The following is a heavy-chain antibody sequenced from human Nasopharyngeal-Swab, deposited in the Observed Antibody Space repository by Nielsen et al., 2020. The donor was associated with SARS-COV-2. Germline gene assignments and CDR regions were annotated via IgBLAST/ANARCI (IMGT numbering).Heavy chain of an antibody. D-gene: IGHD5-24*01. CDR2: IYYSGST. Sequence: SETLSLTCTVSGGPVSSGSYYWSWIRQPPGKGLEWIGYIYYSGSTNYNPSLKSRVTISVDTSKNQFSLKLSSVTAADTAVYYCARDQLATTHGAYGMDVWGQGTTVTVSS. CDR1: GGPVSSGSYY. CDR3: ARDQLATTHGAYGMDV. J-gene: IGHJ6*02. V-gene: IGHV4-61*01.